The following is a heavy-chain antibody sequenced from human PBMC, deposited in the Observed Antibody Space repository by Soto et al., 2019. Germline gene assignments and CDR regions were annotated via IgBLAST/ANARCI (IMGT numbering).Heavy chain of an antibody. CDR2: INPSGGSA. CDR1: GYSFISHY. J-gene: IGHJ4*02. CDR3: ARDYLSSKLSLSYFDF. D-gene: IGHD2-2*01. Sequence: QVQLVQSGAEVTRPGASVMVSCKASGYSFISHYIHWVRQAPGQGLEWMGFINPSGGSATLAQKFQDRVTMTRDTSTTTVYMELSSLRSEDAAVYYCARDYLSSKLSLSYFDFWGQGTLVTVSS. V-gene: IGHV1-46*01.